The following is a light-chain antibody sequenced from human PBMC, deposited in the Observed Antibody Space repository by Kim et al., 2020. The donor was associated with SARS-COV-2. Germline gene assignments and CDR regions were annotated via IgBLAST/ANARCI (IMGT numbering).Light chain of an antibody. Sequence: QPALTQSPSASASLGASVKLTCTLSSGHSSYAIAWHQQQPEKGPRYLMKLNSDGSHSKGDGIPDRFSGSSSGAERYLTISSLQSEDEADYYCQTWGTGPNWVFGGGTQLTVL. CDR1: SGHSSYA. J-gene: IGLJ3*02. CDR3: QTWGTGPNWV. CDR2: LNSDGSH. V-gene: IGLV4-69*01.